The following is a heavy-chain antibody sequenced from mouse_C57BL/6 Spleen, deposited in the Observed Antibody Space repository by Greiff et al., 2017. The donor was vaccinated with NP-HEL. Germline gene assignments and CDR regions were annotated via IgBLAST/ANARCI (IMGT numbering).Heavy chain of an antibody. V-gene: IGHV1-72*01. CDR2: IDPNSGGT. J-gene: IGHJ1*03. D-gene: IGHD1-1*01. CDR1: GYTFTSYW. Sequence: VKLQQPGAELVKPGASVKLSCKASGYTFTSYWMHWVKQRPGRGLEWIGRIDPNSGGTKYNEKFKSKATLTVDKPSSTAYMQLSSLTSEDSAVYYCAREPRLTTVVATRYFDVWGTGTTVTVSS. CDR3: AREPRLTTVVATRYFDV.